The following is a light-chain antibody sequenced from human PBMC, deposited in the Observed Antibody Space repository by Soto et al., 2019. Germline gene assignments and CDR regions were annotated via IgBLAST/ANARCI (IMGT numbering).Light chain of an antibody. Sequence: YVLTQPPSASGSPGQTITLYCSGSSSNIGGRTVNWYQQLPGRAPRLLIFNNNERPSGVPDRSSGSKSGTSASLAIAGLQSEDEADYYCCSLTTSHTYVFGSGNKVTV. CDR2: NNN. CDR3: CSLTTSHTYV. J-gene: IGLJ1*01. V-gene: IGLV1-44*01. CDR1: SSNIGGRT.